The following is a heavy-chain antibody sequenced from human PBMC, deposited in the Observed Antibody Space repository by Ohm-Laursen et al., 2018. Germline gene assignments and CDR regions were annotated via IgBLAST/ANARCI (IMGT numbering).Heavy chain of an antibody. CDR1: GVSTTTYY. V-gene: IGHV3-21*01. Sequence: GTLSLTCTVSGVSTTTYYWNWIRQTPGKGLEWISYISETGSHIYDADSMRGRFTVARDNAKNLLYLQLNSLRVEDTAVYYCARDSSRRAREGGMDVWGQGTMVTVSS. CDR2: ISETGSHI. J-gene: IGHJ6*02. CDR3: ARDSSRRAREGGMDV. D-gene: IGHD6-6*01.